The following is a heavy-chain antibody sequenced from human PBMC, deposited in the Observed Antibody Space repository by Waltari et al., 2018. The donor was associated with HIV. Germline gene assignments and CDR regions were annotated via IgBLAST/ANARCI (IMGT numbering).Heavy chain of an antibody. CDR2: IWSDGSNK. D-gene: IGHD6-13*01. J-gene: IGHJ4*02. V-gene: IGHV3-33*01. CDR1: GLIFSIYG. Sequence: QVQLVESGGGVVQPGRSLRLSCEASGLIFSIYGMHWVRQDPGKGLEWVAVIWSDGSNKYYADSVKGRFTISRDNSKNTLYLQMNSLRAEDTAVYYCASAAGPFDNWGQGTLVTVSS. CDR3: ASAAGPFDN.